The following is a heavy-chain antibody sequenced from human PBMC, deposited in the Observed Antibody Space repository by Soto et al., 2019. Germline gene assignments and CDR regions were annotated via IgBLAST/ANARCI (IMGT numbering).Heavy chain of an antibody. V-gene: IGHV1-3*01. D-gene: IGHD2-2*01. CDR2: INAGNGNT. CDR1: GYTFTSYA. Sequence: WASVKVSFKASGYTFTSYAMHWVRQAPGQRLEWMGWINAGNGNTKYSQKFQGRVTITRDTSASTAYMELSSLRSEDTGVYYCVTVLPHANSWFDYWGQGTPVTVSS. J-gene: IGHJ4*02. CDR3: VTVLPHANSWFDY.